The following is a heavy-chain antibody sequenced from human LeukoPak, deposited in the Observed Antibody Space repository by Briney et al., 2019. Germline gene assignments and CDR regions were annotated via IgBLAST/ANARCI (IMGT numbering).Heavy chain of an antibody. CDR3: AGSSGWYFDGGTNWFDP. CDR1: GGSISSSSYY. CDR2: IYYSGST. V-gene: IGHV4-39*07. J-gene: IGHJ5*02. D-gene: IGHD6-19*01. Sequence: SETLSLTCTVSGGSISSSSYYWGWIRQPPGKGLEWIGSIYYSGSTYYNPSLKSRVTISVDTSKNQFSLKLSSVTAADTAVYCCAGSSGWYFDGGTNWFDPWGQGTLVTVSS.